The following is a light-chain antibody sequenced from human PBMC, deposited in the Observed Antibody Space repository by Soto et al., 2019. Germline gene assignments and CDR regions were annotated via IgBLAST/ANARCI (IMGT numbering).Light chain of an antibody. V-gene: IGKV1-17*01. Sequence: DINKTQHPYSPSACIGDRVTITFLSSQVITHDLGCYQQMPGKAPKRRIYAASTLQRGVPSRFSGSGSGTEFTLTISSLQPEDFATYYCQHYNTYPETFGQGTKVDIK. CDR2: AAS. CDR1: QVITHD. CDR3: QHYNTYPET. J-gene: IGKJ1*01.